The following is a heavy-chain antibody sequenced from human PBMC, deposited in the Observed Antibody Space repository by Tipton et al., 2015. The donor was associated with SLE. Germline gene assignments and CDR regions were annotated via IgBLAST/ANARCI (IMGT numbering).Heavy chain of an antibody. Sequence: TLSLTCSVSGASISSGAIYWSWFRHHPGKGLEWIGHISYSGGTYYNPTLKSRVTISLDTSKNQFSLKLNSVTAADTAVYYCARSTDQNWFDPWGQGTLVTVSS. J-gene: IGHJ5*02. CDR2: ISYSGGT. D-gene: IGHD2-2*01. V-gene: IGHV4-31*03. CDR1: GASISSGAIY. CDR3: ARSTDQNWFDP.